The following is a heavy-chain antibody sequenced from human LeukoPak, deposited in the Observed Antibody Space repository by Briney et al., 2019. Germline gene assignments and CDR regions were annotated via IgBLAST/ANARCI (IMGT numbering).Heavy chain of an antibody. CDR1: GGSISSYY. CDR2: ICYSGST. V-gene: IGHV4-59*12. D-gene: IGHD6-19*01. Sequence: SETVSLTCTVSGGSISSYYWSWIRQPPGKGLEWIGYICYSGSTNYNPSLKSRVTISVDTSKNQFSLKLSSVTAADTAVYYCARVRYSSGWLFTGTFDIWGQGTMVTVSS. J-gene: IGHJ3*02. CDR3: ARVRYSSGWLFTGTFDI.